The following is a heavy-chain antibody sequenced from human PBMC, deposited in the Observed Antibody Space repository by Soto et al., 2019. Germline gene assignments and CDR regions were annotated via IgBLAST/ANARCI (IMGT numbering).Heavy chain of an antibody. Sequence: QVQLVESGGGVVQPGRSLSLSCAASGFTFSSYGMHWVRQAPGKGLEWVAVIWYDGSNKYYADSVKGRFTISRDNSKNTLYLQMNSLRAEDTAVYYCASGVPGQWLGNFDYWGQGTLVTVSS. CDR3: ASGVPGQWLGNFDY. CDR2: IWYDGSNK. CDR1: GFTFSSYG. V-gene: IGHV3-33*01. J-gene: IGHJ4*02. D-gene: IGHD6-19*01.